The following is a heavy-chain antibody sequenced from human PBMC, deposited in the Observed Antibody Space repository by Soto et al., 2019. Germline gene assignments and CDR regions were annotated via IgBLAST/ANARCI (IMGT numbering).Heavy chain of an antibody. J-gene: IGHJ6*02. CDR3: AREAV. V-gene: IGHV3-7*05. CDR2: IKQDGSEQ. Sequence: ESGGGLVQPGGSLRLSCADSGFTFSGYWMSWVRQAPGKGLEWVANIKQDGSEQFYVDSVKGRFTISRDNAKNSLYLQMNSLRAEDTAVYYCAREAVWGQGTTVTVSS. CDR1: GFTFSGYW.